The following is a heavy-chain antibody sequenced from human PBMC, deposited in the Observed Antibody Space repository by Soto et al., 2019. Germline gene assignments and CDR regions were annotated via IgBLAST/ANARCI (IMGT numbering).Heavy chain of an antibody. V-gene: IGHV3-66*01. CDR3: ASGRGLS. Sequence: SLRLSCSASGFTVSSDFMGWVRQVSVKGLEWVSLISSEGYTYYADSVKGRFTISRDSSRNTLYLQMNILRVEDTAVYYCASGRGLSWGLGTLVTVSS. CDR1: GFTVSSDF. CDR2: ISSEGYT. D-gene: IGHD2-15*01. J-gene: IGHJ4*02.